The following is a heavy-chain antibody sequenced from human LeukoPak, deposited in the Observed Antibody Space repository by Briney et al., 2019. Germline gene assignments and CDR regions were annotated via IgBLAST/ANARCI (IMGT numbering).Heavy chain of an antibody. CDR2: IIPIFGTA. CDR3: ARSAGWFGDYYYYMDV. CDR1: GGTFSSYA. J-gene: IGHJ6*03. Sequence: GSSVKVSCKASGGTFSSYAISWVRQAPGQGLEWMGGIIPIFGTANYAQKFQGRVTITTDESTSTAYMELSSLRSEDTAVYYCARSAGWFGDYYYYMDVWGKGTTVTVSS. D-gene: IGHD3-10*01. V-gene: IGHV1-69*05.